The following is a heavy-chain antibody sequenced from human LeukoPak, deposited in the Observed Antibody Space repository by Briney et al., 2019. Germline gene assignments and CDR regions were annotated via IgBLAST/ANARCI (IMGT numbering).Heavy chain of an antibody. D-gene: IGHD2-2*01. V-gene: IGHV4-4*02. CDR2: IYHSGST. J-gene: IGHJ3*02. CDR3: ARRYQLLNDAFDI. Sequence: SGTLSLTCAVSGGSISSGNWWSWVRQPPGKGLEWIGEIYHSGSTNYNPSLKSRVTISVDKSNNQFSLKLTSVTAADTAVYYCARRYQLLNDAFDIWGQGTMVTVSS. CDR1: GGSISSGNW.